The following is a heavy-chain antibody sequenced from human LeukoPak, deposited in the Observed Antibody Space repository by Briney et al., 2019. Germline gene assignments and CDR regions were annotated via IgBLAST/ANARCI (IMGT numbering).Heavy chain of an antibody. CDR2: INHSGST. V-gene: IGHV4-34*01. Sequence: SETLSLTCAVYGGSFSGYYWSWIRQPPGKGLEWIGEINHSGSTNYNPSLKSRVTISVDTSKNQFSLKLSSVTAADTAVYYCARAPLHLDYWGQGTLVTASS. CDR1: GGSFSGYY. J-gene: IGHJ4*02. CDR3: ARAPLHLDY.